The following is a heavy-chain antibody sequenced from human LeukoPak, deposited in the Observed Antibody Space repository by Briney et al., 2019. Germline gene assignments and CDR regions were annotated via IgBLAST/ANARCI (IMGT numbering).Heavy chain of an antibody. CDR2: ISGSDGST. CDR1: GFTFSGYS. D-gene: IGHD4-11*01. V-gene: IGHV3-23*01. J-gene: IGHJ5*02. CDR3: AKVGSTITTVSWFDP. Sequence: GGSLRLSCAASGFTFSGYSMSWVRQTPGKGLDWVSAISGSDGSTYHANSVKGRFHISRDDSKNTVYLQMNSLRAEDTAVYYCAKVGSTITTVSWFDPWGQGTLVTVSS.